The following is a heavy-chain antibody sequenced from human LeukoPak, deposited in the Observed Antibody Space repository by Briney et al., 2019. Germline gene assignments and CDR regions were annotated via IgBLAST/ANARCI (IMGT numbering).Heavy chain of an antibody. D-gene: IGHD4-23*01. Sequence: GESLKISCKGSGYSFTSYWIGWMRQMPGKGLGWMGTIYPGDSDTRYSPSFQGQVTISADKSISTAYLQWSSLKASDTAMYYCAKTNSPSYNWFDPWGQGTLVTVSS. J-gene: IGHJ5*02. V-gene: IGHV5-51*01. CDR3: AKTNSPSYNWFDP. CDR1: GYSFTSYW. CDR2: IYPGDSDT.